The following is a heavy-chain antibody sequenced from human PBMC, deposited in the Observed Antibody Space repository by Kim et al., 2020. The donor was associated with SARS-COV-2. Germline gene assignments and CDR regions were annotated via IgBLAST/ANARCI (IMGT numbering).Heavy chain of an antibody. CDR1: GFTFDDYA. D-gene: IGHD3-22*01. CDR2: ISWNSGSI. Sequence: GGSLRLSCAASGFTFDDYAMHWVRQAPGKGLELVSGISWNSGSIGYADSVKCRFTISRDNAKNSLYLQMNSLIAEDTALYYCAKDRNYYDSSGGAFDIWGQGTMVTVSS. J-gene: IGHJ3*02. V-gene: IGHV3-9*01. CDR3: AKDRNYYDSSGGAFDI.